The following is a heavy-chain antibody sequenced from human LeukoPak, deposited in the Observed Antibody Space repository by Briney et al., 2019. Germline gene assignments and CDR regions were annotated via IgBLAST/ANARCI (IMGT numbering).Heavy chain of an antibody. Sequence: PSETLSLTCTVSGGSISSYYWSWIRQPAGKGLEWIGRIYTSGSTNYNPSLKSRVTMSVDTSKNQFSLKLSPVTAADTAVYYCARSPQSTSSSWYFSVWFDPWGQGTLVTVSS. CDR1: GGSISSYY. D-gene: IGHD6-13*01. V-gene: IGHV4-4*07. CDR2: IYTSGST. J-gene: IGHJ5*02. CDR3: ARSPQSTSSSWYFSVWFDP.